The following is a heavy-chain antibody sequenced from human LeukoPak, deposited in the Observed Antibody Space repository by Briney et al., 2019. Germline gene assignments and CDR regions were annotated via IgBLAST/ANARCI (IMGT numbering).Heavy chain of an antibody. CDR1: GASISSYS. J-gene: IGHJ4*02. CDR2: MYYSGST. CDR3: ARISREEDMIDY. D-gene: IGHD2-15*01. V-gene: IGHV4-59*01. Sequence: PSETLSLTCSVSGASISSYSWSWIRQPPGKGLEWIGYMYYSGSTNYNPSLKSRVIISVDMSKNQISLKLSSVTAAGTAVYYCARISREEDMIDYWGQGTLVTVSS.